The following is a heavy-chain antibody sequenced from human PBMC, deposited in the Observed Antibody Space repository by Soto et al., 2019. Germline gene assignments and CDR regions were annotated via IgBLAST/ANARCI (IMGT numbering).Heavy chain of an antibody. Sequence: SGPTLVKPTQTLTLTCTFSGFSLSTSGVGVGWIRQPPGKALEWLALIYWNDDKRYSPSLKSRLTITKDTSKNQVVLTMTNMDPVDTATYYCAHNGDGSYYLWFDPWGQGTLVTVSS. V-gene: IGHV2-5*01. CDR1: GFSLSTSGVG. J-gene: IGHJ5*02. CDR3: AHNGDGSYYLWFDP. D-gene: IGHD1-26*01. CDR2: IYWNDDK.